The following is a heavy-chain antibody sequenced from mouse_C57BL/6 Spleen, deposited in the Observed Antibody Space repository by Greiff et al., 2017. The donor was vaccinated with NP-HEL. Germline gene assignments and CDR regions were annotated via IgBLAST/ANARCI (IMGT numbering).Heavy chain of an antibody. CDR1: GYTFTDYY. CDR3: ATPIYYDYLYAMDY. Sequence: EVQLQQSGPELVKPGASVKISCKASGYTFTDYYMNWVKQSHGKSLEWIGDINPNNGGTSYNQKFKGKATLTVDKSSSTAYMELRSLTSEDSAVYYSATPIYYDYLYAMDYWGQGTSVTVSS. V-gene: IGHV1-26*01. J-gene: IGHJ4*01. CDR2: INPNNGGT. D-gene: IGHD2-4*01.